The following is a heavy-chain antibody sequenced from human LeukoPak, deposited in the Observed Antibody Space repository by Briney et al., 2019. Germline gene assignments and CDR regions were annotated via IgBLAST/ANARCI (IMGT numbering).Heavy chain of an antibody. CDR2: INPNSGGT. D-gene: IGHD3-9*01. J-gene: IGHJ4*02. V-gene: IGHV1-2*02. CDR1: GYTVTGYY. Sequence: ASVKVSCKASGYTVTGYYMHWVRQAPGQGLEWMGWINPNSGGTNYAQKFQGRVTMTRDTSISTAYMELSRLRSDDTAVYYCARSRVYDILAFDYWGQGTLVTVSS. CDR3: ARSRVYDILAFDY.